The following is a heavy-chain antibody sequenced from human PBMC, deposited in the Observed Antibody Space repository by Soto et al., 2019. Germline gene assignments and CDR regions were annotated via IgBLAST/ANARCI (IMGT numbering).Heavy chain of an antibody. CDR2: IYYSGST. J-gene: IGHJ4*02. V-gene: IGHV4-30-4*01. D-gene: IGHD6-6*01. CDR3: AGVGSSIATRPFDN. Sequence: PSETLSLTCTVSGGSISSGDYYWSWIRQPPGKGLEWIGYIYYSGSTYYNPSLKSRVTISVDTSKNQFSLKLSSVTAADTAVYYCAGVGSSIATRPFDNWGQGTLVTVFS. CDR1: GGSISSGDYY.